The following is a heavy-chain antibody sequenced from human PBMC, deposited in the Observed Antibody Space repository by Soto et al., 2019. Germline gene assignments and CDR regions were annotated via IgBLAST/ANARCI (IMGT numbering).Heavy chain of an antibody. Sequence: SGPTLVKPTQTLTLTCTFSGFSLSTSGVGVGWIRQPPGKALEWLALIYWDDDKRYSPSLKSRLTITKDTSKNQVVLTMTNMDPVDTATYYCAHNNFRYYDFWSGYSNWFDPWGQGTLVTVSS. CDR2: IYWDDDK. D-gene: IGHD3-3*01. J-gene: IGHJ5*02. CDR3: AHNNFRYYDFWSGYSNWFDP. V-gene: IGHV2-5*02. CDR1: GFSLSTSGVG.